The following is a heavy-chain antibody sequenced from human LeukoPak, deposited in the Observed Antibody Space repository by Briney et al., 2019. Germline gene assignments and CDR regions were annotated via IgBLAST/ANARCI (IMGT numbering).Heavy chain of an antibody. Sequence: ASVKVSCKASGYTFTGYYMHWVRQAPGQGLEWMGWINPNSGGTNYAQKLQGRVTMTTDTSTSTAYMELRSLRSDDTAVYYCAREGTNYDILTGYPIFDYWGQGTLVTVSS. CDR3: AREGTNYDILTGYPIFDY. CDR2: INPNSGGT. D-gene: IGHD3-9*01. V-gene: IGHV1-2*02. CDR1: GYTFTGYY. J-gene: IGHJ4*02.